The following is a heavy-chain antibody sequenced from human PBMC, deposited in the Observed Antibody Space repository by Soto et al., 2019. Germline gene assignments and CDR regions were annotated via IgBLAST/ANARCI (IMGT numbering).Heavy chain of an antibody. Sequence: ALCRRLLRAASTLIFSSDHVHWVSQAPGKRLERVASVSHARSDKHFAVSVQRRFTGSIDNSRNTLDLQMNSLRAEDTAVYYCAKDTYYYDRSGYYTYDHWGQGTQVTVSS. J-gene: IGHJ4*02. V-gene: IGHV3-30*18. CDR1: TLIFSSDH. D-gene: IGHD3-22*01. CDR2: VSHARSDK. CDR3: AKDTYYYDRSGYYTYDH.